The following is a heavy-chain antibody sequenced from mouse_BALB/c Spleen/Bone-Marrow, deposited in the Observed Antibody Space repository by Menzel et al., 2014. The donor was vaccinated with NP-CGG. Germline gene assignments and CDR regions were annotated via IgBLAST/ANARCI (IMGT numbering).Heavy chain of an antibody. Sequence: QVQLQQSGAELAKPGASVKMSCKASGYTFTSYWMHWVEQRPGQGPEWVGYINPSTGYTEYNQKFKDKATLTADKSSSTAYMQLSSLTSEDSAVYYCAREYYGSSGYFDVWGAGTTVTVSS. CDR3: AREYYGSSGYFDV. D-gene: IGHD1-1*01. V-gene: IGHV1-7*01. CDR1: GYTFTSYW. CDR2: INPSTGYT. J-gene: IGHJ1*01.